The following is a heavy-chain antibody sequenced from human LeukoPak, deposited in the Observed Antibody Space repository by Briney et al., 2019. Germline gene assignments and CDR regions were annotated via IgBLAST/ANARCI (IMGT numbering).Heavy chain of an antibody. CDR2: ISSNGGSS. Sequence: GGSLRLSCSASGVTFSAYAMYWVRQAPGKGLEYVSGISSNGGSSFYADSVKGRFTISRDNSKNTLYLQMSSLRAEDTAVYYCVKITSATGGDCWGQGTRLTVSS. CDR3: VKITSATGGDC. V-gene: IGHV3-64D*09. J-gene: IGHJ4*02. CDR1: GVTFSAYA. D-gene: IGHD1-1*01.